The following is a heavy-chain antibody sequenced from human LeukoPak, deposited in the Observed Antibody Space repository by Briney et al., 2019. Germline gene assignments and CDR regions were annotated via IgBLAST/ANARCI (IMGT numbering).Heavy chain of an antibody. CDR2: IYYSGTT. D-gene: IGHD6-13*01. CDR3: ARGGTSSSWDPFDY. V-gene: IGHV4-39*07. CDR1: GGSISSSSYY. J-gene: IGHJ4*02. Sequence: SETLSLTCTVSGGSISSSSYYWGWIRQPPGKGLEWIGSIYYSGTTYYNPSLKSRVTISVDTSKNQFSLKLSSVTAADTAVYYCARGGTSSSWDPFDYWGQGTLVTVSS.